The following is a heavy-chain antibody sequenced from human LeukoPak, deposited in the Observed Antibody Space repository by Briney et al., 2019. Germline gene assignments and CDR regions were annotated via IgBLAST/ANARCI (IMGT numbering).Heavy chain of an antibody. CDR3: ARDQGLTAPPPYGLDV. Sequence: ASVKVSCKASGYTFTYHYIHLVRQVPGQGLEWMGIINPSNGNTNYAQKFQGRVTMTRDTSTSTVYMELSSLRSEETAVYYCARDQGLTAPPPYGLDVWGQGTTVIVSS. V-gene: IGHV1-46*01. CDR1: GYTFTYHY. D-gene: IGHD5-18*01. J-gene: IGHJ6*02. CDR2: INPSNGNT.